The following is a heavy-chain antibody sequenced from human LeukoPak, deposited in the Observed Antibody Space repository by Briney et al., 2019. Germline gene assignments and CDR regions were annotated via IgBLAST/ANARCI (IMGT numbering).Heavy chain of an antibody. CDR3: ARGYEVVVVVPAGAFDI. Sequence: ASVKVSCKASGYTFTGYYMHWVRQAPGQGLEWMGWINPNSGGTNYAQKFQGRVTMTRDTSISTAYMELSRLRSDDTAVYYCARGYEVVVVVPAGAFDIWGQGTMVTVSS. J-gene: IGHJ3*02. V-gene: IGHV1-2*02. CDR2: INPNSGGT. D-gene: IGHD2-2*01. CDR1: GYTFTGYY.